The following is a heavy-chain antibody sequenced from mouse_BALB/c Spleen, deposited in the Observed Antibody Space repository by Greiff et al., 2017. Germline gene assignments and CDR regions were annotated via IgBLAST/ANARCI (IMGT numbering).Heavy chain of an antibody. J-gene: IGHJ4*01. Sequence: QVQLQQPGAELVKPGASVKLSCKASGYTFTSYWMHWVKQRPGQGLEWIGEINPSNGRTNYNEKFKSKATLTVDKSSSTAYMQLSSLTSEDSAVYYCARSPHAMDYWGQGTSVTVSS. V-gene: IGHV1S81*02. CDR1: GYTFTSYW. CDR2: INPSNGRT. CDR3: ARSPHAMDY.